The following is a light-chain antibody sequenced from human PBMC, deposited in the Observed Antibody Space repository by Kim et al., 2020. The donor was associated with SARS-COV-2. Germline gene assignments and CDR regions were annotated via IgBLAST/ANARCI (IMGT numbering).Light chain of an antibody. Sequence: PGRTGRSACGGNNLGRNGERWCQLNPGQGAVLVIYDGSGRPSGRRERFLGSNSGNTATLTISRVGAGDEADFYCQVWDSSSGHPVFGGLTQLTVL. CDR2: DGS. V-gene: IGLV3-21*03. J-gene: IGLJ2*01. CDR1: NLGRNG. CDR3: QVWDSSSGHPV.